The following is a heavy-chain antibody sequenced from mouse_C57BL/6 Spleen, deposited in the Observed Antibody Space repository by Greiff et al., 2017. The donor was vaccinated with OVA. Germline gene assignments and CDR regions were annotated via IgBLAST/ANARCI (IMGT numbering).Heavy chain of an antibody. J-gene: IGHJ2*01. D-gene: IGHD2-12*01. CDR2: INPNNGGT. V-gene: IGHV1-26*01. Sequence: VQLQQSGPELVKPGASVKISCQASGYTFTDYYMNWVKQSHGKSLEWIGDINPNNGGTSYNQKFKGKATLTVDKSSSTSYMELRSLTSEDSAVDYCARDEGNDVDYWGQGTTLTVSS. CDR1: GYTFTDYY. CDR3: ARDEGNDVDY.